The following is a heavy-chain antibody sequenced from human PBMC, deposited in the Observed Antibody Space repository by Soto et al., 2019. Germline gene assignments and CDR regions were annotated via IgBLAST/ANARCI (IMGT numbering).Heavy chain of an antibody. Sequence: PGESLKMSCKGSGHSFTSYWISWVRQMPWKGLEWMGRIDPSDSYTNYSPSFQGHVTISADKSISTAYLQWSSLKASDTAMYYCARPDSSSWSRSDYGMDVWGQGTTVTVSS. CDR2: IDPSDSYT. CDR1: GHSFTSYW. V-gene: IGHV5-10-1*01. J-gene: IGHJ6*02. CDR3: ARPDSSSWSRSDYGMDV. D-gene: IGHD6-13*01.